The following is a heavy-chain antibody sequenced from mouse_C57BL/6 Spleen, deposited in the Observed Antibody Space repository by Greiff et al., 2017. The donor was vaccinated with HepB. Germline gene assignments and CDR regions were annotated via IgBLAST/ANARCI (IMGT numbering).Heavy chain of an antibody. J-gene: IGHJ1*03. Sequence: EVKLQESGPELVKPGASVKISCKASGYSFTDYNMNWVKQSNGKSLEWIGVINPNYGTTSYNQKFKGKATLTVDQSSSTAYMQLNSLTSEDSAVYYCARSGNYDWYCDVWCTGTTITVSS. D-gene: IGHD2-4*01. CDR3: ARSGNYDWYCDV. V-gene: IGHV1-39*01. CDR1: GYSFTDYN. CDR2: INPNYGTT.